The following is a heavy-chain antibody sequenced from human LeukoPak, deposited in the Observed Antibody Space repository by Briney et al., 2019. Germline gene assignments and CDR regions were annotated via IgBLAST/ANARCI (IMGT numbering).Heavy chain of an antibody. J-gene: IGHJ6*03. V-gene: IGHV1-69*05. CDR1: GGTFRKHA. CDR3: VRGVWYQLLYRSDYYYYMDV. Sequence: SVTVSCKASGGTFRKHAIRWVRQAPGQGLEWMGGIIPMFGIANYAQRLQGRVTITTDESTSTAYMELSSLRSADTAVYYCVRGVWYQLLYRSDYYYYMDVWGKGTTVTVSS. CDR2: IIPMFGIA. D-gene: IGHD2-2*02.